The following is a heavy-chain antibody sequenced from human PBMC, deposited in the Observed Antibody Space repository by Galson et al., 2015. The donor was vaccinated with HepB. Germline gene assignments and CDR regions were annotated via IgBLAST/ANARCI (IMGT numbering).Heavy chain of an antibody. D-gene: IGHD4-17*01. V-gene: IGHV3-9*01. Sequence: SLRLSCAASGFTFDDYAMHWVRQAPGKGLEWVSGISWNSGSIGYADSVKGRFTISRDNAKNSLYLQMNSLRAEDTALYYCAKDYGDYDGYYGMDVWGQGTTVTVSS. J-gene: IGHJ6*02. CDR2: ISWNSGSI. CDR3: AKDYGDYDGYYGMDV. CDR1: GFTFDDYA.